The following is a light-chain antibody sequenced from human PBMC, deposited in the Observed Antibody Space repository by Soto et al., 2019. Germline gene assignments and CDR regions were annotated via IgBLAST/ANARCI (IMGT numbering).Light chain of an antibody. V-gene: IGKV3-20*01. CDR1: QSVSSSY. J-gene: IGKJ1*01. Sequence: EIVLTQSPATLSLSPGARATLSCRASQSVSSSYLAWYQQKPGQPPSLLIDGASNRATGIPDRFSGSGSGTDFTLTISRLEPEDFAVYYCQQYGSSGTFGQGTKVDIK. CDR2: GAS. CDR3: QQYGSSGT.